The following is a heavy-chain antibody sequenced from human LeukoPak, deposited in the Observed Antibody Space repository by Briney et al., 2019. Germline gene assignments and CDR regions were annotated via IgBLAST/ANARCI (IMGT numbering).Heavy chain of an antibody. CDR1: GGSISSYY. CDR2: IYYSGST. V-gene: IGHV4-59*01. Sequence: PSETLSLTCTVSGGSISSYYWSWIRQPPGKGLEWIGYIYYSGSTNYNPSLKSRVTISVDTSKNQFSLKLSSVTAADTAVYYCARAGFWSGYYANYYYYYMDVWGKGTTVTVSS. CDR3: ARAGFWSGYYANYYYYYMDV. J-gene: IGHJ6*03. D-gene: IGHD3-3*01.